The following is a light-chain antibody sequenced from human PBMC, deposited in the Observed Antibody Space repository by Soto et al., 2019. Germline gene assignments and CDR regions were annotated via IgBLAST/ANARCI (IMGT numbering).Light chain of an antibody. CDR1: TGAVTSGHY. CDR3: LLSYSGTRSA. V-gene: IGLV7-46*01. J-gene: IGLJ2*01. Sequence: QTVVTQEPSLTVSPGGTVTLTCGSSTGAVTSGHYPYWFQQKPGQAPRTLIYDTSNKYSWTPARFSGSLLGGKAALTLSGAQPEDEADYYCLLSYSGTRSAFGGGTKLTVL. CDR2: DTS.